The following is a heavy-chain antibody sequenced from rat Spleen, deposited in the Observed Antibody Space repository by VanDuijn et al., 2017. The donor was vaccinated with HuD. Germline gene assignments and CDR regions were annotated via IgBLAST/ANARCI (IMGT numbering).Heavy chain of an antibody. CDR2: ISSGGTT. D-gene: IGHD1-12*02. J-gene: IGHJ3*01. Sequence: QVQLKESGPGLVQPSQTLSLTCTVSGFSLTSNGVTWVRQPPGKGLEWIAAISSGGTTYYNSPFRSRLNISRDTSKSQVFLEMNSLQTEDTAIYFCTTFYYYDGTYYYPFAYWGQGTLVTVSS. CDR1: GFSLTSNG. CDR3: TTFYYYDGTYYYPFAY. V-gene: IGHV2S12*01.